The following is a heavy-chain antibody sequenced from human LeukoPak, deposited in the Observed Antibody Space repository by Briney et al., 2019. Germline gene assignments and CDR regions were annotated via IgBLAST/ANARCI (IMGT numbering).Heavy chain of an antibody. CDR1: GFTVSSNY. J-gene: IGHJ4*02. D-gene: IGHD4-17*01. CDR2: IYSGGST. V-gene: IGHV3-53*01. Sequence: GGSLRLSCAASGFTVSSNYMSWVRQAPGKGLEWVSVIYSGGSTYYADSVKGRFTISRDNSKNTLYLQMNSLRAEDTAVCYCAREPLIYGPFDCWGQGTLVTVSS. CDR3: AREPLIYGPFDC.